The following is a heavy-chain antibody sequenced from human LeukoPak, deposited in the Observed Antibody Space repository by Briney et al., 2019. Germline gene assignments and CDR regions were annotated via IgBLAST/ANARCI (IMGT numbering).Heavy chain of an antibody. D-gene: IGHD3-10*01. J-gene: IGHJ4*02. Sequence: GGSLRLSCAASGFIFSSHGMNWVRQAPGKGLEWVSAISGSGGSTYYADSVKGRFTISRDNSKNTLYLQMNSLRAEDTAVYYCAKGATMVRGVPFDYWGQGTLVTVSS. V-gene: IGHV3-23*01. CDR3: AKGATMVRGVPFDY. CDR2: ISGSGGST. CDR1: GFIFSSHG.